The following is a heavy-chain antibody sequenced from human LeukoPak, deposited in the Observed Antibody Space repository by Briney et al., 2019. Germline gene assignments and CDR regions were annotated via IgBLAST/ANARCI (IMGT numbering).Heavy chain of an antibody. D-gene: IGHD3-22*01. CDR3: GRLRGYYDSSEH. CDR2: INSDGSSI. CDR1: GFSFSAYW. Sequence: GGSLRLSCAGSGFSFSAYWMHWVRQLPGRGLVWVSRINSDGSSISYADSVKGRFTISRDNAKNTLYLQMNSLRLEDTAVYYCGRLRGYYDSSEHWGQGTLVTVSS. J-gene: IGHJ4*02. V-gene: IGHV3-74*01.